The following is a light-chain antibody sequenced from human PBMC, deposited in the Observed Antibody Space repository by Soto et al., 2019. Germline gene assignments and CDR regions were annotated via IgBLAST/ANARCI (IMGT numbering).Light chain of an antibody. J-gene: IGLJ2*01. V-gene: IGLV2-8*01. Sequence: QSALTQPPSASGSPGQSGTISCTGTSSDIGDYDYVSWYQQHPGKAPKLMIYEVTKRPSGVPDRFSGSKSGNTASLTVSGLQAEDEADYYCSSYAGSNNLVFGGGTKLTVL. CDR2: EVT. CDR3: SSYAGSNNLV. CDR1: SSDIGDYDY.